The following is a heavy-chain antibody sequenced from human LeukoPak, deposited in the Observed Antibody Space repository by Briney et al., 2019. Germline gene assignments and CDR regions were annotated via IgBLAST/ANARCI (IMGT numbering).Heavy chain of an antibody. CDR1: GLTFSSYA. D-gene: IGHD6-19*01. J-gene: IGHJ4*02. Sequence: GGSLRLSCAASGLTFSSYAMHWIRQAPGKGLEWVAVISYDGSNEYYADSVKGRFTISRDNSKNPLYLQMNSLRAEDTAVYYCAVENAIAVADNDYWGQGTLVTVSS. CDR3: AVENAIAVADNDY. V-gene: IGHV3-30-3*01. CDR2: ISYDGSNE.